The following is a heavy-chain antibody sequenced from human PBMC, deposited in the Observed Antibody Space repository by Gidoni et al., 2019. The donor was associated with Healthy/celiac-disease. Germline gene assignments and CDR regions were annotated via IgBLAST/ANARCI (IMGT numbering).Heavy chain of an antibody. Sequence: QVQLQQWGAGLLKPSETLSLTCAVYGGSFSGYYWSWIRQPPGKGLEWIGEINHSGSTNYNPSLKSRVTISVDTSKNQFSLKLSSVTAADTAVYYCARIRVAMGWFDPWGQGTLVTVSS. CDR1: GGSFSGYY. CDR2: INHSGST. J-gene: IGHJ5*02. D-gene: IGHD2-15*01. CDR3: ARIRVAMGWFDP. V-gene: IGHV4-34*01.